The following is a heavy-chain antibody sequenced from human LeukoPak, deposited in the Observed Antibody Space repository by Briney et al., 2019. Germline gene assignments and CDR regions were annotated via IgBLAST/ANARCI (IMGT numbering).Heavy chain of an antibody. CDR3: ARETTGVVPAAMRVHYYMDV. Sequence: PSETLSLTCTVSGGSISSYYWSWIRQPPGKGLEWIGYIYYSGSTNYNPSLKSRVTISVDTSKNQFSLKLSSVTAEDTAVYYCARETTGVVPAAMRVHYYMDVWGKGTTVTISS. CDR2: IYYSGST. D-gene: IGHD2-2*01. CDR1: GGSISSYY. J-gene: IGHJ6*03. V-gene: IGHV4-59*01.